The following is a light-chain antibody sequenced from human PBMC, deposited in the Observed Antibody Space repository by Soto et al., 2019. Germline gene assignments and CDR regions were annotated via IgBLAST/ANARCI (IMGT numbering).Light chain of an antibody. CDR3: LQYGSSPRT. CDR1: QSVGSNY. V-gene: IGKV3-20*01. Sequence: EIVLTQSPGSLSLSPGERASLSCRACQSVGSNYLAWYQQKPGRAPRLLIYGASTRATGIPDRFSGSGSGTDFTLTISRLEPEDFAVYYCLQYGSSPRTFGQGTKV. CDR2: GAS. J-gene: IGKJ1*01.